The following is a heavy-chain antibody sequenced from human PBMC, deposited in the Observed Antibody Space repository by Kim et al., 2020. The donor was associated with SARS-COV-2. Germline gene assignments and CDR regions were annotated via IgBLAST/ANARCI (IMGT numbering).Heavy chain of an antibody. CDR3: AKDPGTLWFGELLSFDY. Sequence: GGSLRLSCAASGFTFSSYGMHWVRQAPGKGLEWVAVISYDGSNKYYADSVKGRFTISRDNSKNTLYLQMNSLRAEDTAVYYCAKDPGTLWFGELLSFDYWGQGTLVTVSS. V-gene: IGHV3-30*18. CDR1: GFTFSSYG. CDR2: ISYDGSNK. D-gene: IGHD3-10*01. J-gene: IGHJ4*02.